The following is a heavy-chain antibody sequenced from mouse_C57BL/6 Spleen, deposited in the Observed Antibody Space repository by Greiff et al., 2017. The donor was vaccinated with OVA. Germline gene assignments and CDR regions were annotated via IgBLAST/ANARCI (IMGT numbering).Heavy chain of an antibody. D-gene: IGHD2-5*01. CDR2: ISNGGGST. J-gene: IGHJ2*01. Sequence: EVQRVESGGGLVQPGGSLKLSCAASGFTFSDYYMYWVRQTPEKRLEWVAYISNGGGSTYYPDTVKGRFTISRDNAKNTLYLQMSRLKSEDTAMYYCARGDISNYGGFDYWGQGTTLTVSS. V-gene: IGHV5-12*01. CDR3: ARGDISNYGGFDY. CDR1: GFTFSDYY.